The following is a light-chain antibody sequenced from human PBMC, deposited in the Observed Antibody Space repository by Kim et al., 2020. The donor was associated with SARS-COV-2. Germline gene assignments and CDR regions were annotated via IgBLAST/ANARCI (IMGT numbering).Light chain of an antibody. CDR1: QSLLRPDGPPF. J-gene: IGKJ4*01. CDR3: MHSIQLP. V-gene: IGKV2D-29*01. Sequence: DVVLTQTPLSLSVTPGQPASISCKSSQSLLRPDGPPFLFWYFQKAGQPPQLLIYDVSKRFSGVPDRFTGSGSGTDFTLKISRVEPDDVGIYFCMHSIQLPFAGGTKVDIK. CDR2: DVS.